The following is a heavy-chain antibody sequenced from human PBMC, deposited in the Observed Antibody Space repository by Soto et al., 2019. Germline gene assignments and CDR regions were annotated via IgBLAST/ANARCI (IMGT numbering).Heavy chain of an antibody. Sequence: PGGSLRLSCGASGFTFSSYGMHWVRQAPGKGLEWVAVISYDGSNKYYADSVKGRFTISGDNSKNTLYLQMNSLRAGDKAVYYCAKEMQQLVDYYYYSMDVGGQGTTVTVSS. J-gene: IGHJ6*02. CDR2: ISYDGSNK. CDR3: AKEMQQLVDYYYYSMDV. V-gene: IGHV3-30*18. D-gene: IGHD6-13*01. CDR1: GFTFSSYG.